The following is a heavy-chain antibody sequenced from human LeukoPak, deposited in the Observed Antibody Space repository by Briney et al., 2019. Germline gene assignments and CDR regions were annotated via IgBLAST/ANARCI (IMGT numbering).Heavy chain of an antibody. J-gene: IGHJ5*02. D-gene: IGHD3-3*01. CDR2: INSDGSST. CDR1: GFTFSSYW. CDR3: AKGRDFGVVNWFDP. V-gene: IGHV3-74*01. Sequence: GGSLRLSCAASGFTFSSYWMHWVRQVPGKGLVWVSRINSDGSSTSYADSVKGRFTISRDNAKNTLYVQMNSLRAEDTAVYYCAKGRDFGVVNWFDPWGQGTLVTVSS.